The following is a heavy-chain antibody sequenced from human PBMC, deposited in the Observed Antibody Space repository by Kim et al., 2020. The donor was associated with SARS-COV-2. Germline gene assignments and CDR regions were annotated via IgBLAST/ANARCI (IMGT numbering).Heavy chain of an antibody. CDR1: GGSISSTTYY. CDR3: ARAVSPWGYYGSGSYNGMDV. V-gene: IGHV4-39*07. Sequence: SETLSLTCTVSGGSISSTTYYWGWIRQPPGKGLEWIGSIHYSGNSYYNPSLKSRVTISVDMSKNQFSLRLSSVTAADTAVYYCARAVSPWGYYGSGSYNGMDVWGQGTTVTVPS. CDR2: IHYSGNS. D-gene: IGHD3-10*01. J-gene: IGHJ6*02.